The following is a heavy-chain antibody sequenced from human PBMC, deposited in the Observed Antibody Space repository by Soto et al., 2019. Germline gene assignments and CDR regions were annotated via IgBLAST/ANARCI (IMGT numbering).Heavy chain of an antibody. D-gene: IGHD6-13*01. CDR1: GFTFSSYG. J-gene: IGHJ4*02. CDR3: ARVVQQQLFDY. V-gene: IGHV3-33*01. Sequence: GGSLRLSCAASGFTFSSYGMHWVRQAPGKGLEWVAVIWYDGSNKYYADSVKGRFTISRDNSKNTLYLQMNSLRAEDTAVYYCARVVQQQLFDYWGQGTLVTVSS. CDR2: IWYDGSNK.